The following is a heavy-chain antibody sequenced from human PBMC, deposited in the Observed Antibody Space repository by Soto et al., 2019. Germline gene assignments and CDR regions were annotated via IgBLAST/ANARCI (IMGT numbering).Heavy chain of an antibody. CDR2: IIPIFGTA. CDR1: GGTFSSYA. CDR3: ARDRSKLRYFESRGAFDI. D-gene: IGHD3-9*01. J-gene: IGHJ3*02. V-gene: IGHV1-69*13. Sequence: ASVKVSCKASGGTFSSYAISWVRQAPGQGLEWMGGIIPIFGTANYAQKFQGRVTITADESTSTAYMELSSLRSEDTAVYYCARDRSKLRYFESRGAFDIWGQGTMVTVSS.